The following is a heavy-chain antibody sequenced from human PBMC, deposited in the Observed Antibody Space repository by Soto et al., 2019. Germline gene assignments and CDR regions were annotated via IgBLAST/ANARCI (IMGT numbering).Heavy chain of an antibody. J-gene: IGHJ6*02. CDR3: ARGRSTGYYLKNYYYSGMDV. CDR1: GGSFSGYY. Sequence: SETLSLTCAVYGGSFSGYYWSWIRQPPGKGLEWIGEINHSGSTSYNPSLKSRVTISVDTSKNQFSLKLSSVTAADTAVYYCARGRSTGYYLKNYYYSGMDVSGQGPTVTVSS. D-gene: IGHD3-9*01. CDR2: INHSGST. V-gene: IGHV4-34*01.